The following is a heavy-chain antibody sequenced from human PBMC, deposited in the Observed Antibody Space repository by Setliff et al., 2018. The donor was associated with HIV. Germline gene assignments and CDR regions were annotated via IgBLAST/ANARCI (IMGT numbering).Heavy chain of an antibody. J-gene: IGHJ4*02. D-gene: IGHD3-10*01. CDR3: GRGMHGSGSKVGLDY. CDR1: GYRFTTYN. V-gene: IGHV1-46*01. Sequence: ASVKDSCKASGYRFTTYNIHWVRQGPGQGLEWMGMINTSGGSPNYAQKFQGRVTMTMNTSTKTVYVEVTSLTSADTAAYWCGRGMHGSGSKVGLDYWGQGALVTVSP. CDR2: INTSGGSP.